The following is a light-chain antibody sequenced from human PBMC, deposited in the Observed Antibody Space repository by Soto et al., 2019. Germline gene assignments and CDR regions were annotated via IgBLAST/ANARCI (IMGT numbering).Light chain of an antibody. CDR3: PQYNSLYT. CDR1: QSISSW. V-gene: IGKV1-5*03. CDR2: KAS. Sequence: DIQMTQSPSTLSASVGDRVTITCRASQSISSWLAWYQQKPGKAPKLLIYKASSLESGVPSRFIGSGSGAEYTVTISSLQPDDFATYYVPQYNSLYTFGQGTKVEIK. J-gene: IGKJ2*01.